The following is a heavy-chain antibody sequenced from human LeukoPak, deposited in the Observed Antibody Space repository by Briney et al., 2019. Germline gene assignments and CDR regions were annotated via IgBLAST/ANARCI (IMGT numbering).Heavy chain of an antibody. CDR2: ISGSGST. D-gene: IGHD3-3*01. J-gene: IGHJ2*01. Sequence: GGSLRLSCAASGFTFSSYEMNWVRQAPGKGLEWVSAISGSGSTSYADSVKGRFTISRDNSKNTLYLQMNSLRAEDTAVYYCAKDTKGFWYFDLWGRGTLVTVSS. V-gene: IGHV3-23*01. CDR3: AKDTKGFWYFDL. CDR1: GFTFSSYE.